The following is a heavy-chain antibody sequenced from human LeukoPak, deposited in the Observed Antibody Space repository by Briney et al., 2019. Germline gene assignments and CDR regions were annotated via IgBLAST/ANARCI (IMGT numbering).Heavy chain of an antibody. CDR1: GASLNSYY. J-gene: IGHJ6*04. V-gene: IGHV4-59*01. Sequence: SETLSLTCTVSGASLNSYYWSWLRQPPGKGLEWIGYTNYSGSTSYNPSLKSRVTISIDTSKNQFSLKLTSVTAADTAVFYCARGHYGLEVWGKGTTVTVSS. CDR3: ARGHYGLEV. CDR2: TNYSGST.